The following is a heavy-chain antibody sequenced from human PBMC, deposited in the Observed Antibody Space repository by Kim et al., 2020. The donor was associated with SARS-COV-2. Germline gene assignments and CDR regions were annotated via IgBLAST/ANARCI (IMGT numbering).Heavy chain of an antibody. CDR3: ARVGRQLRYFDWLGGLDY. J-gene: IGHJ4*02. CDR2: ISAYNGNT. D-gene: IGHD3-9*01. CDR1: GYTFTSYG. V-gene: IGHV1-18*01. Sequence: ASVKVSCKASGYTFTSYGISWVRQAPGQGLEWMGWISAYNGNTNYAQKLQGRVTMTTDTSTSTAYMELRSLRSDDTAVYYCARVGRQLRYFDWLGGLDYWGQGTLVTVSS.